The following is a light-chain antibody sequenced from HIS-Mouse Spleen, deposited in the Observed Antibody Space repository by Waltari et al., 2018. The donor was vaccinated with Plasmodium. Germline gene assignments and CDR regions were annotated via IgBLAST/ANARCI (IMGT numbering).Light chain of an antibody. CDR2: QDS. V-gene: IGLV3-1*01. CDR1: KLGYKN. J-gene: IGLJ2*01. Sequence: ELTHPPSVPVSQGRTARITCPGDKLGYKNACWYQQKPGQSPVLVIYQDSKRPPGIPERFSGSNAGNTATLTISGTQAMDEADYYCQAWDSSTVVFGGGTKLTVL. CDR3: QAWDSSTVV.